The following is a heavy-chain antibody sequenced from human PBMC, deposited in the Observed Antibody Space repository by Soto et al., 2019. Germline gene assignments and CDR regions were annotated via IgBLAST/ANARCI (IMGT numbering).Heavy chain of an antibody. V-gene: IGHV4-39*01. J-gene: IGHJ1*01. CDR2: MYYSGSA. CDR3: ARRIPPCSLF. Sequence: PLEILCLTCTVLWGSIRNHVYLRGWIRQPPGKGLEWIATMYYSGSASYNPSLRSRVTISLDTSNKQFSLKLTSATAPDTAMYYCARRIPPCSLFWRQGALVPVLS. CDR1: WGSIRNHVYL. D-gene: IGHD2-21*01.